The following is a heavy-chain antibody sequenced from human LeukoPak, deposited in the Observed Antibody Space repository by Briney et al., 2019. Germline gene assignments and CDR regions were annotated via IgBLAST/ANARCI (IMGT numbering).Heavy chain of an antibody. Sequence: GGSLRLSCAASGFTFSSYDMHWVRQATGKGLEWVSAIGTAGDTYYPGSVKGRFTISRENAKHSLYLQMNSLRAGDTAVYYCARGSHWAPHTIDYWGQGTLVTVSS. CDR1: GFTFSSYD. CDR3: ARGSHWAPHTIDY. J-gene: IGHJ4*02. CDR2: IGTAGDT. V-gene: IGHV3-13*01. D-gene: IGHD3-16*01.